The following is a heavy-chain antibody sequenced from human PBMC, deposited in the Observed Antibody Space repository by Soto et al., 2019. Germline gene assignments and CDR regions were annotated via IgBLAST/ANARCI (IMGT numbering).Heavy chain of an antibody. CDR2: VFHTGGT. V-gene: IGHV4-4*02. J-gene: IGHJ4*02. Sequence: QVQLQESGPGLVKPSETLSLTCTVSSDSIAGENWGGWARQPQGLGLEWLGEVFHTGGTNYNPSLKSRVTMEVDKSKNQFSLKLISATAADTAVYYCARVFSSGSGWMYYFDFWGQGTLVSVSS. CDR3: ARVFSSGSGWMYYFDF. CDR1: SDSIAGENW. D-gene: IGHD6-19*01.